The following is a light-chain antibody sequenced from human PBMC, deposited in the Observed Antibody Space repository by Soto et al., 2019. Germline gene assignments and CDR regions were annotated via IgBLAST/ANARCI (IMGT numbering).Light chain of an antibody. CDR1: QSVSSN. CDR3: QQYNNWPRT. J-gene: IGKJ1*01. Sequence: EIVMTQSPATLSVSPGERATLSCRASQSVSSNLAWFQQISGQAPRLLMYGASTRATSIPARFSGTGSGTEFTLTISSLQSEDFAVYYCQQYNNWPRTFGQGTKVEIK. CDR2: GAS. V-gene: IGKV3-15*01.